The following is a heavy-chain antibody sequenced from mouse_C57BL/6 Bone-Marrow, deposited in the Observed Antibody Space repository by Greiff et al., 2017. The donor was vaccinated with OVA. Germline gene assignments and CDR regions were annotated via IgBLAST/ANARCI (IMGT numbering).Heavy chain of an antibody. CDR3: ARSERLRDYFDY. D-gene: IGHD2-2*01. J-gene: IGHJ2*01. Sequence: QVHVKQSGAELVRPGASVKLSCKASGYTFTASYISWVKQRPGQGLEWIARIYPGSGNIYYNEKFKGKATLTAEQSSSTAYMQLSSLTSDDSAVYFCARSERLRDYFDYWGQGTTLTVSS. CDR2: IYPGSGNI. V-gene: IGHV1-76*01. CDR1: GYTFTASY.